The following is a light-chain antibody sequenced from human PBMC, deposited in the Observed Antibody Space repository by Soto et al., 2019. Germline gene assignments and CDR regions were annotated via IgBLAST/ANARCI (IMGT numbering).Light chain of an antibody. CDR3: KVSDVWTS. CDR1: QSVSTS. V-gene: IGKV3-11*01. CDR2: DAS. Sequence: IVLTQSPVTLAVSPGESAVLSCRASQSVSTSLAWYQHKPGQAPRLFIYDASKRAPGIPARFTGSGSGTDFTLTISILEPEDIAIYYIKVSDVWTSFGQGTKVEIK. J-gene: IGKJ1*01.